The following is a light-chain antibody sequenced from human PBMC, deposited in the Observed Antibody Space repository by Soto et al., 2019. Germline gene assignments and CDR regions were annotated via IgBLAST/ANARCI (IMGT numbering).Light chain of an antibody. CDR1: SSNIGAGYD. V-gene: IGLV1-40*01. J-gene: IGLJ1*01. CDR2: GNS. Sequence: QSVLTQPPSVSGAPGQRVTISCTGSSSNIGAGYDVYWYQQLPGTAPKLLIYGNSNRPSGVPDRFSGSKSGTSASLAITGLQAEDEADYYCQSYDSSLSGDVFGTGTKLTVL. CDR3: QSYDSSLSGDV.